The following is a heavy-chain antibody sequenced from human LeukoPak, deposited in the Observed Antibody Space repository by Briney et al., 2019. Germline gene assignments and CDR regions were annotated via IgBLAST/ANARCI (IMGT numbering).Heavy chain of an antibody. CDR1: GFTFSSYW. CDR3: ARDVGYDSSGYYQGY. D-gene: IGHD3-22*01. Sequence: TGGSLRLSCAASGFTFSSYWMHWVRQAPGKGLVWVSRINTDGSSTTYADSVKGRFTISRDNAKNTLYLQMDSLRVEDTAVYYCARDVGYDSSGYYQGYWGQGTLVTVSS. V-gene: IGHV3-74*01. CDR2: INTDGSST. J-gene: IGHJ4*02.